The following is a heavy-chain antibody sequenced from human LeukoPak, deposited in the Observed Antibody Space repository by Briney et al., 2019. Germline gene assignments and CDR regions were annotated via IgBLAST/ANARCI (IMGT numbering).Heavy chain of an antibody. D-gene: IGHD2-15*01. V-gene: IGHV3-66*01. CDR1: GFTVSSNY. CDR3: AGSGCSGGRCYYNGMDV. J-gene: IGHJ6*02. Sequence: PGGSLRLSCAGSGFTVSSNYMSWVRQAPGKGLEWVSVIYSGGSTYYAESVKGRFTISRDNSKNTLYLQMNTLRVEDTAVYYRAGSGCSGGRCYYNGMDVWGQGTTVSVSS. CDR2: IYSGGST.